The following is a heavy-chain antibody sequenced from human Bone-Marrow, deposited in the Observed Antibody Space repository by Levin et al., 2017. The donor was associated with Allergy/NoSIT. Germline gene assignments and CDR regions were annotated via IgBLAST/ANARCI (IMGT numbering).Heavy chain of an antibody. J-gene: IGHJ4*02. D-gene: IGHD2/OR15-2a*01. CDR2: VSNEGRTT. V-gene: IGHV3-30*03. Sequence: PGGSLRLSCAGSGFTFSRHGMHWVRQAPGKGLEWVAVVSNEGRTTYYADSVKGRFTISRDNSKNTVYLQMNSLTGEDTAVYYCAREGSTNKYCFDYWGQGTLVTVSS. CDR1: GFTFSRHG. CDR3: AREGSTNKYCFDY.